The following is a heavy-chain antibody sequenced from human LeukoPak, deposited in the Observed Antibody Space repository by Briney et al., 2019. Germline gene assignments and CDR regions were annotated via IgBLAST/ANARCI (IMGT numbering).Heavy chain of an antibody. Sequence: SETLSLTCTVSGASISGTTHYWGWIRQPPGKGLEWIGSVHHSGSTYYSPSLKRRATISVDTSKNQFSLKLSSVTAADTAVYYCARQDWGSGWFDPWGQGTLVTVSS. CDR3: ARQDWGSGWFDP. CDR2: VHHSGST. V-gene: IGHV4-39*01. CDR1: GASISGTTHY. J-gene: IGHJ5*02. D-gene: IGHD7-27*01.